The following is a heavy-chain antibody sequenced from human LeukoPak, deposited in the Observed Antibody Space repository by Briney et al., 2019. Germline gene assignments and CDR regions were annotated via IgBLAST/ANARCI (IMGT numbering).Heavy chain of an antibody. Sequence: GGSLRLSCAASGFTFSSYAMHWVRQAPGKGLYWVAVISYDGSNKYYADSVKGRFTISRDNSKNTLYLQMNSLRAEDTAVYYCAREIYGYDYYYYYMDVWGKGTTVTVSS. J-gene: IGHJ6*03. D-gene: IGHD5-18*01. CDR1: GFTFSSYA. V-gene: IGHV3-30*04. CDR3: AREIYGYDYYYYYMDV. CDR2: ISYDGSNK.